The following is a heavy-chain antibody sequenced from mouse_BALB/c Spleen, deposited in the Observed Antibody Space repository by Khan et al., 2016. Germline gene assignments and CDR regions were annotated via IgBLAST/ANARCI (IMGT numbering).Heavy chain of an antibody. V-gene: IGHV9-3-1*01. CDR2: INTYSGES. J-gene: IGHJ1*01. CDR1: GYTFTNYG. CDR3: ARDRYYYGSSRYFDV. D-gene: IGHD1-1*01. Sequence: QIQLVQSGPELKKPGKTVKISCKASGYTFTNYGMNWVKQAPGKGLKWMGWINTYSGESTYADDFKGRFAFSLETSANTAYLLISNLKNEDTAPYFCARDRYYYGSSRYFDVWGAGTTLTVSS.